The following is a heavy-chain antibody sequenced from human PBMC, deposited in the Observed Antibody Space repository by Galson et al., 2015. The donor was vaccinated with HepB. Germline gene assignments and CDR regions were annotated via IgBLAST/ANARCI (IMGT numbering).Heavy chain of an antibody. CDR1: GYTFTGYY. CDR3: ASSSYYYDTSGYYQY. V-gene: IGHV1-2*06. D-gene: IGHD3-22*01. CDR2: INPNSGGT. Sequence: SVKVSCKASGYTFTGYYMYWVRQAPGQGLEWMGRINPNSGGTNYAQKFQGRVTMTRDTSISTAYVELSRLRSDDTAVYYCASSSYYYDTSGYYQYWGQGTLVTVSS. J-gene: IGHJ4*02.